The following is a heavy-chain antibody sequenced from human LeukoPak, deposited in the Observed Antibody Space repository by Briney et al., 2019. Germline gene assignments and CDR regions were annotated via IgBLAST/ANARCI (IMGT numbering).Heavy chain of an antibody. CDR2: INHTGST. J-gene: IGHJ4*02. Sequence: SETLSLTCAVYGGSFSGYYWSWIRQPPGKGLEWIGEINHTGSTNYNPSLKSRVTISVDTSKNQFSLKLSSVTAADTAVYHCARAGTLVRGVIIYFNYWGQGTLVTVSS. CDR1: GGSFSGYY. V-gene: IGHV4-34*01. CDR3: ARAGTLVRGVIIYFNY. D-gene: IGHD3-10*01.